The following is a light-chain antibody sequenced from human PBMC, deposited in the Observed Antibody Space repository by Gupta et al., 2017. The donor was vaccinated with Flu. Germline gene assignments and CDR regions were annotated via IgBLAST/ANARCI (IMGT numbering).Light chain of an antibody. CDR3: ASWDDSRNAWV. CDR2: SPN. J-gene: IGLJ3*02. V-gene: IGLV1-44*01. Sequence: QSVLTQPPSASGTPGQRVTISCSGSNSDIGSSAVDSYQQLPGTAHRLLIHSPNQRPSGVPDRFSASKSGTAASLAISGLQSGDKAAYDCASWDDSRNAWVFGGGTKLTVL. CDR1: NSDIGSSA.